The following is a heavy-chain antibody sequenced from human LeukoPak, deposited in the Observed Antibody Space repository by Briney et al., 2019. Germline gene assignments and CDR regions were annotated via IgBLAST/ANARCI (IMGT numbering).Heavy chain of an antibody. V-gene: IGHV3-30*02. J-gene: IGHJ4*01. CDR3: ANEGAGYSSSPGGY. D-gene: IGHD6-6*01. CDR1: GFTFSTYG. Sequence: GGSLRLSCAASGFTFSTYGMHWVRQAPGKGLEWVSFIRYDGTNKYYAESVKGRFTISRDNSKNTLYLQMNSLRAEDTAVYYCANEGAGYSSSPGGYWGQGTLVTVSS. CDR2: IRYDGTNK.